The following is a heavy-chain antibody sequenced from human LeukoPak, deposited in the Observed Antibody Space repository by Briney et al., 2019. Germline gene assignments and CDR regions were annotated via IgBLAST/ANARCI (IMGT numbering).Heavy chain of an antibody. D-gene: IGHD2-2*01. CDR2: ISAYNGNT. CDR3: ARVGLVVPAAIGMDV. V-gene: IGHV1-18*04. Sequence: ASVKVSCMASGYTFTSYGISWVRQAPGQGLEWMGWISAYNGNTNYAQKLQGRVTMTTDTSTSTAYMELRSLRSDDTAVYYCARVGLVVPAAIGMDVWGKGTTVTVSS. J-gene: IGHJ6*04. CDR1: GYTFTSYG.